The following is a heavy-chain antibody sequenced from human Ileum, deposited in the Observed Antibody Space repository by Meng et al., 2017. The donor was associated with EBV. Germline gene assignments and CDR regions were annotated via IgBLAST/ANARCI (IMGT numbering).Heavy chain of an antibody. J-gene: IGHJ4*02. CDR3: AREVAAAGGFDY. D-gene: IGHD6-13*01. CDR2: IYHSGST. V-gene: IGHV4-4*03. CDR1: GGSLSSSNW. Sequence: LQASGLGLVNPPRPLSLTCAVSGGSLSSSNWWGWVRQPPGKGLEWIGEIYHSGSTNYNPSLKSRVTISVDKSKNQFSLKLSSVTAADTAVYYCAREVAAAGGFDYWGQGTLVTVSS.